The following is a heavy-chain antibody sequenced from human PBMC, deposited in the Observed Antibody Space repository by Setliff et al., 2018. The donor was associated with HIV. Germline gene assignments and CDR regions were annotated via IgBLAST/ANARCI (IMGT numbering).Heavy chain of an antibody. D-gene: IGHD3-10*01. J-gene: IGHJ4*02. CDR2: IYTSGST. V-gene: IGHV4-59*01. CDR1: GGSFSDYY. CDR3: ARDGRYSFGSGIYY. Sequence: PSETLSLTCTVSGGSFSDYYRSWIRQPPGKGLEWIGYIYTSGSTNYNPSLKSRVTISLDTSKNQFSLKVNSVTAADTAVYYCARDGRYSFGSGIYYWGQGTLVTVSS.